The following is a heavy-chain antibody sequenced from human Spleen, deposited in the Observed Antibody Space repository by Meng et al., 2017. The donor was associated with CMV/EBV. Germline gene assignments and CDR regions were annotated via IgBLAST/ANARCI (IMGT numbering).Heavy chain of an antibody. CDR1: GGTFSSYA. D-gene: IGHD2-2*01. CDR3: AREERQLLGKGGFDT. Sequence: QVQLVQAGAEVKKPGSSVKVSCKASGGTFSSYAISWVRQAPGQGLEWMGGIIPIFGTANYAQKFQGRVTITADESTSTAYMELSSLRSEDTAVYYCAREERQLLGKGGFDTWGQGTLVTVSS. CDR2: IIPIFGTA. J-gene: IGHJ4*02. V-gene: IGHV1-69*12.